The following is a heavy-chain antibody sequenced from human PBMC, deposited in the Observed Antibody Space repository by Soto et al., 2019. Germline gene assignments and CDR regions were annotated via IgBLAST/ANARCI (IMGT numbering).Heavy chain of an antibody. Sequence: GGSLRLSCAASGFTFRNYGMNWVRQAPGKGLEWVSYIGIGSSTKYYADSVKGRFTISRDNAKNSLYLQMNSLRAEDTAVYYYARDQLYDNDMTGTPLNALHVWRHGPMGT. CDR3: ARDQLYDNDMTGTPLNALHV. D-gene: IGHD3-22*01. CDR2: IGIGSSTK. CDR1: GFTFRNYG. J-gene: IGHJ3*01. V-gene: IGHV3-48*01.